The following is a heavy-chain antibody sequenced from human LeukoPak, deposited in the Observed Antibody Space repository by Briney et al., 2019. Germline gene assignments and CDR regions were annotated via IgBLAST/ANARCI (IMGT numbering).Heavy chain of an antibody. D-gene: IGHD5-12*01. CDR2: ISYDGSNK. V-gene: IGHV3-30*18. CDR3: AKDGRGYSGPYYFDY. J-gene: IGHJ4*02. CDR1: GFTFSSYG. Sequence: PGGSLRLSCTASGFTFSSYGMHWVRQAPGKGLEWVAVISYDGSNKYYADSVKGRFTISRDTSKNTLYLQMNSLRAEDTAVYHCAKDGRGYSGPYYFDYWGQGTLVTVSS.